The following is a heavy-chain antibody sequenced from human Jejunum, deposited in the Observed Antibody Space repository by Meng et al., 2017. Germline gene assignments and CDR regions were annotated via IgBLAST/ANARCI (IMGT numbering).Heavy chain of an antibody. CDR3: ARGATGTRPFDY. CDR2: IWHSGAS. J-gene: IGHJ4*02. CDR1: GGSITIDW. Sequence: QGRLERAAPGLVKSSATLSPTSVASGGSITIDWWNWFRQPPGKGLEWIGEIWHSGASNYNPSLRSRVAISVDKSKNQLSLELASLTAADTAVYYCARGATGTRPFDYWGQGTLVTVSS. V-gene: IGHV4-4*02. D-gene: IGHD5-12*01.